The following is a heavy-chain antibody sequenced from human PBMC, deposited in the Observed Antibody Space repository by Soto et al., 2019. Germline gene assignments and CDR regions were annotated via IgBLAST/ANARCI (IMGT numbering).Heavy chain of an antibody. CDR3: ASNLWFGELGGWFDP. Sequence: SETLSLTCTVSGGSISSSSYYWGWIRQPPGKGLEWIGSIYYSGSTYYNPSLKSRVTISVDTSKNQVSLNLSSVTAADTAVYYCASNLWFGELGGWFDPWGQGTPVTVSS. D-gene: IGHD3-10*01. J-gene: IGHJ5*02. CDR1: GGSISSSSYY. V-gene: IGHV4-39*07. CDR2: IYYSGST.